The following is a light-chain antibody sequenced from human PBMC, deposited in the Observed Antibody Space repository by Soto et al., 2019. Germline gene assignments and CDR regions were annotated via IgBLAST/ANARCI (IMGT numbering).Light chain of an antibody. CDR3: QQYYSTPGT. V-gene: IGKV4-1*01. J-gene: IGKJ2*01. CDR2: WAS. CDR1: QSVLYSSNNKNY. Sequence: DIVMTQSPDSLSVSLVERATINCKSSQSVLYSSNNKNYLAWYQQKPGQPPKLLIYWASTRESGVPDRFSGSGSGTDFTLTISSLQAEDVAVYYCQQYYSTPGTFGQGTKVDIK.